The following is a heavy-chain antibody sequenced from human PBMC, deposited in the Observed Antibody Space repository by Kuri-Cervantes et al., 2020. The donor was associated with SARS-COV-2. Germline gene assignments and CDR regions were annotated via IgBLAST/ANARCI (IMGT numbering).Heavy chain of an antibody. CDR2: IYPGDSDT. Sequence: GESLKISCKGSGYSCTSYWIGWVRQMPGKGLEWMGTIYPGDSDTRYSPSFQGQVTISADKSISTAYLQLSSLKASDTAMYYCARGVRVVPAALINWYFDLWGRGSLVTVSS. D-gene: IGHD2-2*01. CDR1: GYSCTSYW. CDR3: ARGVRVVPAALINWYFDL. V-gene: IGHV5-51*01. J-gene: IGHJ2*01.